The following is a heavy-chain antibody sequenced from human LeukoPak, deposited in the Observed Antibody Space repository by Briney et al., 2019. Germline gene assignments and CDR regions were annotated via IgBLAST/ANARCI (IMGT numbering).Heavy chain of an antibody. CDR3: ARASYRWELPDFDY. CDR2: INPNSGGT. V-gene: IGHV1-2*02. CDR1: GYTFTGYY. D-gene: IGHD2-15*01. J-gene: IGHJ4*02. Sequence: ASVKVSCKASGYTFTGYYMHWVRQAPGQGLEWMGWINPNSGGTNYAQKFQGRVTMTRDTSISTAYMELGRLRSDDTAVYYCARASYRWELPDFDYWGQGTLVTVSS.